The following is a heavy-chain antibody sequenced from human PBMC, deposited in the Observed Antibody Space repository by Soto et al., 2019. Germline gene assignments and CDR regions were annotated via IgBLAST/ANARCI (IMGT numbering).Heavy chain of an antibody. D-gene: IGHD6-19*01. CDR3: AKDRAVGGRALGGDR. J-gene: IGHJ5*02. CDR1: GFTFSNYA. Sequence: ESGGGLVQPGGSLRLSCAASGFTFSNYAMSWVRQAPGKGLEWVSGIRNSGDGTSYADSVKGRFTISRDNSKNTLVLQMNSLRADDTALYSCAKDRAVGGRALGGDRWGQGTKVMVSS. V-gene: IGHV3-23*01. CDR2: IRNSGDGT.